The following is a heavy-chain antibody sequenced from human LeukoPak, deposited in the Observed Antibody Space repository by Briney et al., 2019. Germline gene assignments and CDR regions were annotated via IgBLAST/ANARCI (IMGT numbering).Heavy chain of an antibody. J-gene: IGHJ4*02. D-gene: IGHD3-22*01. V-gene: IGHV4-59*12. CDR1: GGSISSYY. CDR3: ARGAPDYYDSSGYFLPFDY. CDR2: IYYSGST. Sequence: SETLSLTCTVSGGSISSYYWSWIRQPPGKGLEWIGYIYYSGSTNYNPSLKSRVTISIDTSKNQFSLKLSSVTAADTAVYYCARGAPDYYDSSGYFLPFDYWGQGTLVTVSS.